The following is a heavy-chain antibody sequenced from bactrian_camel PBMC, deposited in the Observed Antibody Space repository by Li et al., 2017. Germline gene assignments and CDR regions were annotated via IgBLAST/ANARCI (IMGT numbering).Heavy chain of an antibody. CDR2: VYFGGSRT. V-gene: IGHV3S25*01. D-gene: IGHD7*01. Sequence: WQLVESGGGSVEAGGSLRLSCAASTHTNSAYCMAWFRQKPGQEREGVAFVYFGGSRTYYADSVKGRFTISQDKGKNMVYLQMNSLKPDDSAMYYCAYESGTTPDLCRRRGPGGYFGQGTQVTVS. J-gene: IGHJ4*01. CDR1: THTNSAYC.